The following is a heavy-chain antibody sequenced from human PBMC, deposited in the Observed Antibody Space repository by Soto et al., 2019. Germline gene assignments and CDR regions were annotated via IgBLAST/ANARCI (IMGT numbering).Heavy chain of an antibody. CDR1: GGSISSYY. D-gene: IGHD6-19*01. J-gene: IGHJ5*02. V-gene: IGHV4-59*08. CDR3: ARAEGRAVAGSRVNWFDP. Sequence: SETLSLPCTVSGGSISSYYWSWIRQPPGKGLEWIGYIYYSGSTNYNPSLKSRVTISVDTSKNQFSLKLSSVTAADTAVYYCARAEGRAVAGSRVNWFDPWGQGTLVTVSS. CDR2: IYYSGST.